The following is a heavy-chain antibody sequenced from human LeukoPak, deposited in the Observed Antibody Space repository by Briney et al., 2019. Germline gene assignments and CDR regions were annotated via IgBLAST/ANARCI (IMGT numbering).Heavy chain of an antibody. D-gene: IGHD6-19*01. J-gene: IGHJ3*02. CDR1: GFTLSDYY. Sequence: GGSLILSCAASGFTLSDYYMSWIRQAPGKGLEWVSYISSSSSYTNYADSVKGRFTISGDNAKNSLYLQMNSLRAEDTAVYYCAREGVAAVADAFDIWGQGTMVTVSS. CDR3: AREGVAAVADAFDI. V-gene: IGHV3-11*06. CDR2: ISSSSSYT.